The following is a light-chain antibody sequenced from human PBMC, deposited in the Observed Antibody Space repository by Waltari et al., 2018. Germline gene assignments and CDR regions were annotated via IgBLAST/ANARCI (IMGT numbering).Light chain of an antibody. CDR3: SSYTSSTVV. CDR2: DVS. V-gene: IGLV2-14*03. CDR1: SSDVGGYNY. Sequence: QSALTQPASVSGSPGQSITIPCTGTSSDVGGYNYVSWYQQHPGKAPKLIIYDVSNRPSGVSNRFSGSKSGNTASLTISGLQAEDEADYYCSSYTSSTVVFGGGTKLTVL. J-gene: IGLJ2*01.